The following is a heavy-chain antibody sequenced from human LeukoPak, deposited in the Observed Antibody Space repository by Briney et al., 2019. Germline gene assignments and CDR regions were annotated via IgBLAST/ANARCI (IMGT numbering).Heavy chain of an antibody. V-gene: IGHV3-15*01. CDR1: GFTLSKVW. J-gene: IGHJ4*02. Sequence: GGSLRLSCAASGFTLSKVWMSWVRQAPGKGLEWVGRIKSKTKTDGGTTDYAAPVKGRFTISRDDSKNTLYLQMTSLKTEDTGVYYCTTDDSGVGNDWGQGTLVTVPS. CDR3: TTDDSGVGND. CDR2: IKSKTKTDGGTT. D-gene: IGHD3-10*01.